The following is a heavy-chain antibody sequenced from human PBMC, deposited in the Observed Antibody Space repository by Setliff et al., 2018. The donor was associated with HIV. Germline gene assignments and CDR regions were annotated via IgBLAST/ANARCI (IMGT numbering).Heavy chain of an antibody. CDR2: IYADGAFT. D-gene: IGHD3-16*01. CDR1: GFTFSSNA. J-gene: IGHJ1*01. CDR3: AKAFGGYPNPIEYPQH. Sequence: LRLSCAASGFTFSSNAMSWVRQAPGEGLEWVSLIYADGAFTYYADSVEGRFTISRDNSRNRLYLQMNSLRAEDTAVYFCAKAFGGYPNPIEYPQHWGHGTLVTVSS. V-gene: IGHV3-23*03.